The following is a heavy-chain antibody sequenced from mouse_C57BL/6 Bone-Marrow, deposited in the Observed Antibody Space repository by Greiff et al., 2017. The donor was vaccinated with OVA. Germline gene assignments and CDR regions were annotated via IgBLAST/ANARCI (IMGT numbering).Heavy chain of an antibody. J-gene: IGHJ2*01. CDR3: AHLLLGDY. D-gene: IGHD2-1*01. Sequence: QVHVKQPGAELVKPGASVKLSCKASGYTFTSYWMHWVKQRPGQGLEWIGMIHPNSGSTNYNEKFKSKATLTVDKSSSTAYMQLSSLTSEDSAVYYCAHLLLGDYWGQGTTLTVSS. CDR2: IHPNSGST. CDR1: GYTFTSYW. V-gene: IGHV1-64*01.